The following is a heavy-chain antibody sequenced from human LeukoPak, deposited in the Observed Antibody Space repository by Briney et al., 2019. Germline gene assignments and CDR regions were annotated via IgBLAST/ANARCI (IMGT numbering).Heavy chain of an antibody. J-gene: IGHJ5*02. CDR1: GFTFNDHA. Sequence: GGSLRLSCAASGFTFNDHAMHWVRQAPGKGLEWVSWINNDGSYAVYADSVRARFTISRDNAKNTLYLQMNSLRPEDTALYYCARDRPHNWFDPWGQGTLVTVSS. V-gene: IGHV3-74*01. CDR2: INNDGSYA. CDR3: ARDRPHNWFDP.